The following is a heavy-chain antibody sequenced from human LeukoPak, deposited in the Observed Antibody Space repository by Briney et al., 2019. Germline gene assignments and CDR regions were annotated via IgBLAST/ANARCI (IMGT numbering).Heavy chain of an antibody. CDR2: IYYSGST. Sequence: SETLSLTCTVSGGSISSSSYYWGWIRQPPGKGLEWIGSIYYSGSTYYNPSLKSRVTISVDTSKNQFSLKLSSVTAADTAVYYCARVRSREYSSSWFPLDYWGQGTLVTVSS. D-gene: IGHD6-13*01. CDR1: GGSISSSSYY. J-gene: IGHJ4*02. CDR3: ARVRSREYSSSWFPLDY. V-gene: IGHV4-39*07.